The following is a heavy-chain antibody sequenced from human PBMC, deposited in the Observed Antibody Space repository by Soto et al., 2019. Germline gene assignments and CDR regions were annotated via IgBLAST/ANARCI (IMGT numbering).Heavy chain of an antibody. CDR1: GYTFSIHW. J-gene: IGHJ4*02. CDR3: AASIAVAGPFDY. D-gene: IGHD6-19*01. V-gene: IGHV5-51*01. Sequence: GESLKISCKGSGYTFSIHWIAWVRQMPGKGLEWMGITYPGDTATRYSPSFQGQVTISADKSISTAYLQWGSLTASATAVYYCAASIAVAGPFDYWGQGTLVTVSS. CDR2: TYPGDTAT.